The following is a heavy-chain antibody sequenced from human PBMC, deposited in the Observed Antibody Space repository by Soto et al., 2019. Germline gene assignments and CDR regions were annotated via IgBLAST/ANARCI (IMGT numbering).Heavy chain of an antibody. D-gene: IGHD3-9*01. J-gene: IGHJ4*02. V-gene: IGHV1-69*12. CDR2: IIPIFGKA. Sequence: QVQLLQSGAEVKKPGSSMKVSCKISGGSFSNYAISWLRQAPGQSFDWMGGIIPIFGKADYAQKFQARLTIDADESTSKAYMELSSLTSEDTATYFCAGADTGYSGDSWGQGTLVTVSS. CDR3: AGADTGYSGDS. CDR1: GGSFSNYA.